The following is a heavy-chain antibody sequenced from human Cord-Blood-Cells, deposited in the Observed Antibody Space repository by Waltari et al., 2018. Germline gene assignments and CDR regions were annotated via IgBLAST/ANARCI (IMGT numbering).Heavy chain of an antibody. CDR1: GFTFSSYA. Sequence: EVQLLESGGGLVQPGGSLRLSCAASGFTFSSYAMSWVRQAPGKGLEWVSAIRGSGGSTYYADSMKGRFTISRDNSKNTLYLQMNSLRAEDTAVYYCAIPGYCSGGSCYSEYFQHWGQGTLVTVSS. D-gene: IGHD2-15*01. V-gene: IGHV3-23*01. J-gene: IGHJ1*01. CDR2: IRGSGGST. CDR3: AIPGYCSGGSCYSEYFQH.